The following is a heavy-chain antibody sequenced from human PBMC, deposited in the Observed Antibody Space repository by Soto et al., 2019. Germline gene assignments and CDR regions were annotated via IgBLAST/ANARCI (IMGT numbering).Heavy chain of an antibody. Sequence: EVQLVESGGCLVQPGGSLRLSCAASGFTFSSYWMHWVRQAQGKGLVWVSSISTDASSTSYADPVKGRFTISRDNAKNTLYLQMNSVRAEDTAVYYCARLPNKSPQNWGQGTLVIVSP. CDR3: ARLPNKSPQN. CDR1: GFTFSSYW. V-gene: IGHV3-74*01. CDR2: ISTDASST. J-gene: IGHJ1*01.